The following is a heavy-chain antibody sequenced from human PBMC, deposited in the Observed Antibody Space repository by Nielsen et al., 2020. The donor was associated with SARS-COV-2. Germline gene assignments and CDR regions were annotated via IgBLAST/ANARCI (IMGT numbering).Heavy chain of an antibody. V-gene: IGHV1-2*06. Sequence: ASMKVSCKASGYTFTSYYMHWVRQAPGQGLEWMGRINPNSGVTNYAQKFQDRVAMTRDTSISTAYMEVSRLRSDDTAVYYCAKSGSWLPLDYWGQGTLVTVSS. CDR3: AKSGSWLPLDY. CDR2: INPNSGVT. CDR1: GYTFTSYY. D-gene: IGHD6-13*01. J-gene: IGHJ4*02.